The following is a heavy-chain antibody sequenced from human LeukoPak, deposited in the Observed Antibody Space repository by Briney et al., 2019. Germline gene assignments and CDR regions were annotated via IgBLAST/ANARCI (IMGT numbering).Heavy chain of an antibody. Sequence: GGSLRFSCAASGFTFSNAWMSWVRQAPGKGLEWVGRIKSKTDGGTTDYAAPVKGRFTISRDDSKNTLYLQMNSLKTEDTAVYYCTTDASYYDSSGYYYGGDYWGQGTLVTVSS. J-gene: IGHJ4*02. CDR3: TTDASYYDSSGYYYGGDY. V-gene: IGHV3-15*01. D-gene: IGHD3-22*01. CDR1: GFTFSNAW. CDR2: IKSKTDGGTT.